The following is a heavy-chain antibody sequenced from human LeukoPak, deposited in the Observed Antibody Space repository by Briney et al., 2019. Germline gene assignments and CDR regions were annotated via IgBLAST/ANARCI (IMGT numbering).Heavy chain of an antibody. J-gene: IGHJ3*02. CDR1: GGSFSGCY. CDR2: INHSGST. D-gene: IGHD3-3*01. V-gene: IGHV4-34*01. Sequence: PSETLSLTCAVYGGSFSGCYWSWIRQPPGKGLEWIGEINHSGSTNYNPSLKSRVTISVDTSKNQFSLKLSSVTAADTAVYYCARVRRFLEWLLKRSDAFDIWGQGTMVTVSS. CDR3: ARVRRFLEWLLKRSDAFDI.